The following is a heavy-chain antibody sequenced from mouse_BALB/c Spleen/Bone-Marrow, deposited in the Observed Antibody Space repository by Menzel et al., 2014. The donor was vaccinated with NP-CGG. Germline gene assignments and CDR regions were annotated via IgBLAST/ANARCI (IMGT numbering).Heavy chain of an antibody. CDR2: INSNGGST. D-gene: IGHD1-1*01. J-gene: IGHJ4*01. V-gene: IGHV5-6-3*01. CDR1: GSTFSSYG. CDR3: ARDYYGSSYAMDY. Sequence: EVKVVESGGGLVQPGGSLKLSCAASGSTFSSYGMSWVRQTPDKRLELVATINSNGGSTYYPDSVKGRFTISRDNAKNTLYLQMSSLKSEDTEMYYCARDYYGSSYAMDYGGQGTSVTVS.